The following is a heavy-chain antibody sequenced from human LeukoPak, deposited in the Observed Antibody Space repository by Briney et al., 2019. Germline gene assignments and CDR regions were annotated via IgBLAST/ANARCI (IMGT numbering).Heavy chain of an antibody. V-gene: IGHV3-30*18. CDR3: AKVLGGYVPFDY. CDR1: GFTFSSYG. D-gene: IGHD3-22*01. J-gene: IGHJ4*02. CDR2: ISYDGSNK. Sequence: GGSLRLSCAASGFTFSSYGMHWVRQAPGKGLEWVAVISYDGSNKYYADSVKGRFTISRDNSKNTLHLQMNSLRAEDTAVYYCAKVLGGYVPFDYWGQGTLVTVSS.